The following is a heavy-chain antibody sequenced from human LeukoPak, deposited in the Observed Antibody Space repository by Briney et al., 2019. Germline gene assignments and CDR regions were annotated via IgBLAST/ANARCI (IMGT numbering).Heavy chain of an antibody. D-gene: IGHD2-15*01. J-gene: IGHJ4*02. V-gene: IGHV1-2*04. Sequence: GASVKVSCKASGYTFTGYYMHWVRQAPGQGLEWMGWINPNSGGTNYAQKFQGWVTMTRDTSISTVYMELSSLGSEDTAVYFCARVDGSPDYWGQGTLVTVSS. CDR2: INPNSGGT. CDR1: GYTFTGYY. CDR3: ARVDGSPDY.